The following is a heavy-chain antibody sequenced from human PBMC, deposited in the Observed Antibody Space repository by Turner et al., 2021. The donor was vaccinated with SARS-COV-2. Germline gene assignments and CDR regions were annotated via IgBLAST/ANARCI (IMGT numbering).Heavy chain of an antibody. V-gene: IGHV3-30*18. CDR2: ISYDGSNK. Sequence: QVQLVESGGGVVQPGRSLRLSCAASGFTFSSYGMHWVRQAPGKGLEWVAVISYDGSNKFYADSVKGRFTISRDNSKKTLYLQMNSLRAEDTAVYYCAKITGTTTGDYWGQGTLVTVSS. D-gene: IGHD1-7*01. CDR3: AKITGTTTGDY. CDR1: GFTFSSYG. J-gene: IGHJ4*02.